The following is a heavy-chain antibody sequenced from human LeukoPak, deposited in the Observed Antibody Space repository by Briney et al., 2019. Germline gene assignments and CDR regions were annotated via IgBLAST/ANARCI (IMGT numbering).Heavy chain of an antibody. CDR2: LIPIFGTA. J-gene: IGHJ6*04. D-gene: IGHD2-15*01. Sequence: SVKVSCKASGGTFSRYAISWVRQAPGQGLEWMGGLIPIFGTANYAQKFQGRVTITADESTSTAYMELSSLRSEDTAVYYCARADCSGGSCYRYYYYGMDVWGNGTTVTVSS. CDR1: GGTFSRYA. CDR3: ARADCSGGSCYRYYYYGMDV. V-gene: IGHV1-69*01.